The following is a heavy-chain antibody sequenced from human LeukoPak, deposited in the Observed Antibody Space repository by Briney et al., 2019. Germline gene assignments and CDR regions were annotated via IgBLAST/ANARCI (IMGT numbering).Heavy chain of an antibody. J-gene: IGHJ4*02. V-gene: IGHV3-53*01. CDR3: AKDHPLIAYCSGGDCYSGFDY. CDR2: IYSGGST. D-gene: IGHD2-15*01. Sequence: GGSLRLSCAASGFIVSNNYMTWVRQAPGKGLDWVSVIYSGGSTYYADSVKGRFTISRDSSKNTLHLQMNSLRADDTAVYYCAKDHPLIAYCSGGDCYSGFDYWGQGTLVTVSS. CDR1: GFIVSNNY.